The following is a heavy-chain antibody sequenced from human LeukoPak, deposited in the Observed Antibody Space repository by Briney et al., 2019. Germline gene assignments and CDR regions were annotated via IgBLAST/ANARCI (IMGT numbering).Heavy chain of an antibody. D-gene: IGHD4-17*01. J-gene: IGHJ4*02. Sequence: QPGGSLRLSCAASGFTFSSYGMHWVRQAPGKGLEWVAFIRYDGSNKYYADSVKGRFTISRDNSKNTLYLQMNSLRAEDTAVHYCAKDHYYGDYADYWGQGTLVTVSS. CDR3: AKDHYYGDYADY. V-gene: IGHV3-30*02. CDR1: GFTFSSYG. CDR2: IRYDGSNK.